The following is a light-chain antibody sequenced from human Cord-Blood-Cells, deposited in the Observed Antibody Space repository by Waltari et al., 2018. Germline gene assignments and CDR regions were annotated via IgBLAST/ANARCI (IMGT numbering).Light chain of an antibody. CDR3: CSYAGSYTLV. J-gene: IGLJ2*01. CDR1: SSDVGGYNY. V-gene: IGLV2-11*01. Sequence: QSALTQPRSVSGSPGQSVTISCTGTSSDVGGYNYFSWYQQPPGKAPKLMIYVVSKRPSGVPDRFSGSKSGNTASLTISGLQAEDEADYYCCSYAGSYTLVFGGGTKLTVL. CDR2: VVS.